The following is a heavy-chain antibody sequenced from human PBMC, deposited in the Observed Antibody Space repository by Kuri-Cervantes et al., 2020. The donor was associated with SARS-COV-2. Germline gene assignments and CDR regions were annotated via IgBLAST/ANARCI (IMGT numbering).Heavy chain of an antibody. Sequence: GESLKISCAAFGFTFSNAWMSWVRQAPGKGLEWVANIKQDGSEKYYVDSVKGRFTISRDNAKNSLYLQMNSLRAEDTAVYYCARVTPRLYYYGMDVWGQGTTVTGSS. J-gene: IGHJ6*02. D-gene: IGHD2-15*01. V-gene: IGHV3-7*01. CDR3: ARVTPRLYYYGMDV. CDR2: IKQDGSEK. CDR1: GFTFSNAW.